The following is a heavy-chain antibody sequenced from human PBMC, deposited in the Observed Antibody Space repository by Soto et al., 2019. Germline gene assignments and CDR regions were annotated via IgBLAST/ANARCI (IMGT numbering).Heavy chain of an antibody. CDR2: IDTSSTKI. J-gene: IGHJ4*02. D-gene: IGHD3-3*01. V-gene: IGHV3-11*01. CDR3: ASHYDMWSGYLSPVDY. Sequence: GGSLRLSCAASGYTFIDYYMSWIRQAPGKGLEWISYIDTSSTKIYYADSVKGRFTISRDNAKNSLYLEMNSLRDEDTAVYYCASHYDMWSGYLSPVDYWGQGTLVTVSS. CDR1: GYTFIDYY.